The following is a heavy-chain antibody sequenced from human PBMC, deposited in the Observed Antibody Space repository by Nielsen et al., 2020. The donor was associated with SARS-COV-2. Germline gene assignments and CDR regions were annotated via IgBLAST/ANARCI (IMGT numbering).Heavy chain of an antibody. D-gene: IGHD3-10*01. CDR2: IGSAGDT. CDR1: GFTFSSYD. CDR3: ARGGYGWIGGGMDV. V-gene: IGHV3-13*04. J-gene: IGHJ6*02. Sequence: LKISCVASGFTFSSYDMRWVRQAPGKGLEWVSAIGSAGDTYYPGSVTGRFTISRENAKNSLYLQMNSLRAGETAVYYCARGGYGWIGGGMDVWGQGTTVTVSS.